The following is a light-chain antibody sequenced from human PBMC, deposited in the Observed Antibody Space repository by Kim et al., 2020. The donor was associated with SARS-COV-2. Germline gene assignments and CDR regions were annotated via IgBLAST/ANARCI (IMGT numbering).Light chain of an antibody. V-gene: IGLV1-47*01. CDR1: SYNIGIIH. J-gene: IGLJ3*02. CDR2: RNN. CDR3: VVWDASLSGWV. Sequence: GQRVTISCSGSSYNIGIIHVFWYQQLPGTAPKLLIYRNNQRPSGVPDRFSGSTSHTSASLAISGLRSEDEADYYCVVWDASLSGWVFGGGTQLTVL.